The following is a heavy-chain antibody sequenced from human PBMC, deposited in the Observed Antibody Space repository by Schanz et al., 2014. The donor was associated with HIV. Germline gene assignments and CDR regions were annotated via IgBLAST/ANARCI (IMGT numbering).Heavy chain of an antibody. V-gene: IGHV3-30*04. J-gene: IGHJ6*02. Sequence: QEQLVESGGGVVQPGTSLRLSCAASGFTFSSYSMHWVRQAPGKGLEWVAVITYDGSYKYYSDSVKGRFSISRDSSKSMVYLQMNSLRLEDTAVYYCAREIGGQQLAGNQYYYHYYGMDVWGQGTTVTVSS. CDR3: AREIGGQQLAGNQYYYHYYGMDV. D-gene: IGHD6-13*01. CDR1: GFTFSSYS. CDR2: ITYDGSYK.